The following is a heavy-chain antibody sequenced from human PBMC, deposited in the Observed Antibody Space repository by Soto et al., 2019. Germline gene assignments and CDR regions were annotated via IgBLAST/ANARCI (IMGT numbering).Heavy chain of an antibody. D-gene: IGHD3-22*01. CDR3: PKQDDRGALEI. Sequence: PGESLKISCKISGKAFTSFWAVWVRQMPGRGLEWMGNIYPGDSDTRYTPPFPGQVTISADKSTNTAYLQWHSLQASDTALYYCPKQDDRGALEIWGQGTKVTVSS. V-gene: IGHV5-51*01. CDR2: IYPGDSDT. J-gene: IGHJ3*02. CDR1: GKAFTSFW.